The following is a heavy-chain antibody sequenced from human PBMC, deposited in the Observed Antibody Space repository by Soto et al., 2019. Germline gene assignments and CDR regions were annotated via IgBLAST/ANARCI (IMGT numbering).Heavy chain of an antibody. J-gene: IGHJ4*02. Sequence: TSETLSLTCTVSGGSISSNSYYWNWIRHHPGKGLEWIGYIYYTGSTHYNASLKSRVTILVDTSKNQFSLKLSSVTAADTAVYYCARDRLGYCITTSCSEYYFDSWGQGTLVTVSS. CDR3: ARDRLGYCITTSCSEYYFDS. CDR1: GGSISSNSYY. D-gene: IGHD2-2*01. CDR2: IYYTGST. V-gene: IGHV4-31*03.